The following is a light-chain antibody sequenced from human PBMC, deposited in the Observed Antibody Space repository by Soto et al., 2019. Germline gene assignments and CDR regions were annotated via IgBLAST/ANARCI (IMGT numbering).Light chain of an antibody. J-gene: IGKJ4*01. CDR3: QQGGS. V-gene: IGKV3-11*01. Sequence: EIVLTQFPATLSLSPGEEATLSCRASQSFGTSLSWYQQRPAQAHSLLIEDTFKVAAGVPARFSGSGSGADFTLTISGLEPEDFAVDYCQQGGSFGGGTKVEIK. CDR1: QSFGTS. CDR2: DTF.